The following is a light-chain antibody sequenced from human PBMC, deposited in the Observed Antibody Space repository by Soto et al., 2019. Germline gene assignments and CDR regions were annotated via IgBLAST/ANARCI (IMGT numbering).Light chain of an antibody. CDR3: QSYDSNNHVV. CDR2: EDN. CDR1: SGSIASNY. J-gene: IGLJ2*01. Sequence: NFMLTQPHSVSESPGTTVTISCTRSSGSIASNYVQWYQQRPGSAPTTVIYEDNQRPSGVPDRFSGSIDSSSNSASLTISGLKTEDEADYYCQSYDSNNHVVFGGGTKLTVL. V-gene: IGLV6-57*04.